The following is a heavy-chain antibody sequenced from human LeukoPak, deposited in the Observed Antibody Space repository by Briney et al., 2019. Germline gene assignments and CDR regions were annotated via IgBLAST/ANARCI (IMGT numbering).Heavy chain of an antibody. CDR2: IYHSGST. V-gene: IGHV4-30-2*01. CDR3: ARVGYYGSGSYSSFDY. Sequence: PSQTLSLTCAVSGGSISSGGYSWSWIRQPPGKGLEWIGYIYHSGSTYYNPSLKSRVTISVDRSKNQFSLKRSSVTAADTAVYYCARVGYYGSGSYSSFDYWGQGTLVTVSS. CDR1: GGSISSGGYS. J-gene: IGHJ4*02. D-gene: IGHD3-10*01.